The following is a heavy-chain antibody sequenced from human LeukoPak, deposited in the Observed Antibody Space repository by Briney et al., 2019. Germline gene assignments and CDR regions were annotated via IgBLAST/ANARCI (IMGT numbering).Heavy chain of an antibody. Sequence: GGSLRLSCAASGFTFSDYAMNWVRQAPGKGLYWVSTISGSGNSTYYADSVKGRFTISRDNSKKTLYLQMNSLRAGDTAVYYCARGSAIVGATGYYNGMDVWGQGTTVTVSS. D-gene: IGHD1-26*01. J-gene: IGHJ6*02. CDR2: ISGSGNST. CDR1: GFTFSDYA. V-gene: IGHV3-23*01. CDR3: ARGSAIVGATGYYNGMDV.